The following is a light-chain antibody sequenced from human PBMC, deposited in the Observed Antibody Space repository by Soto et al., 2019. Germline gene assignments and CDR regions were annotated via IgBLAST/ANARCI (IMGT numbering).Light chain of an antibody. CDR1: NIAAKS. CDR2: YDS. V-gene: IGLV3-21*04. Sequence: SYELTQSPSVSVAPGKTASITCGANNIAAKSVHWYQQRPGQAPVVVIYYDSDRPSGIPERFSGSNSGNTATLTISRVEAGDEADYYCQVWDSSTDHPVFGGGTKLTVL. CDR3: QVWDSSTDHPV. J-gene: IGLJ7*01.